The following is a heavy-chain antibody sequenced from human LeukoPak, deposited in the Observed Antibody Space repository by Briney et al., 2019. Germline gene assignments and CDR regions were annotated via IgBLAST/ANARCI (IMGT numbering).Heavy chain of an antibody. CDR2: SKSKGDGGTT. Sequence: PGGSLRLSCAASGFTFTNAWMNWVRQAPGKGLEWLGRSKSKGDGGTTDYAAPVKGRFTISRDDSKNILYLQMNRLKIEDTAVYFCSTPPIRGSRYYYYHMDVWGKGTTVTVSS. J-gene: IGHJ6*03. CDR3: STPPIRGSRYYYYHMDV. CDR1: GFTFTNAW. D-gene: IGHD3-10*01. V-gene: IGHV3-15*01.